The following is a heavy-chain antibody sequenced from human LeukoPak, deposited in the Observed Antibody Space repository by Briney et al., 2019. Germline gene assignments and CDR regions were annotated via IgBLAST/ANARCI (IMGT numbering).Heavy chain of an antibody. V-gene: IGHV4-59*12. Sequence: SETLSLTCTVSGGSISSYYWSWIRQPPGKGLEWIGYIYYSGSTNYNPSLKSRVTISVDTSKNQFSLKLSSVTAADTAVYYCARVPDIVLMVYAPSENYDYWGQGTLVTVSS. CDR1: GGSISSYY. CDR3: ARVPDIVLMVYAPSENYDY. J-gene: IGHJ4*02. CDR2: IYYSGST. D-gene: IGHD2-8*01.